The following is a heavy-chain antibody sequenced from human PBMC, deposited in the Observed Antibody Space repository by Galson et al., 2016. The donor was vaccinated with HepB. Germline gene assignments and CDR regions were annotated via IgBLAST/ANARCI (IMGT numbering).Heavy chain of an antibody. V-gene: IGHV4-39*01. CDR1: SGSLTSSTYY. CDR2: IFYSGST. J-gene: IGHJ5*02. CDR3: AGQVTRFGHGWFDP. Sequence: SETLSLTCTVSSGSLTSSTYYWGWIRQSPGEGLEWIGSIFYSGSTYYNPSLKSLVTISVDTSKYQSSLKLTSVTAADTAVYFCAGQVTRFGHGWFDPWGQGTLVTVSS. D-gene: IGHD3-10*01.